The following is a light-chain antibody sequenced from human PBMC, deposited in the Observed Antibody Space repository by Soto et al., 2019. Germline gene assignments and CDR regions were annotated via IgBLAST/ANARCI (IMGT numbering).Light chain of an antibody. CDR3: SSYGGSNNLI. CDR2: DVS. J-gene: IGLJ2*01. Sequence: QSALTQPASVSGSPGQSITISCTGTSSDVGGYNYVSWYQQHPGKAPKLMIYDVSERPSGVPDRFSGSKSGNTASLTVSGLQAEDEADYYCSSYGGSNNLIFGGGTKLTVL. V-gene: IGLV2-8*01. CDR1: SSDVGGYNY.